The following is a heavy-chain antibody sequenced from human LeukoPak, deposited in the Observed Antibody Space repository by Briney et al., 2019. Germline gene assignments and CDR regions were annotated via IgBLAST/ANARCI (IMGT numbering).Heavy chain of an antibody. V-gene: IGHV4-30-2*01. CDR3: ARHMPWELPPGAYDY. Sequence: SETLSLTCTVSGGSISSGGYYWSWIRQPPGKGLEWIGYIYHSGSTYYNPSLKSRVTISVDRSKNQFSLKLTSVTAADTAVYICARHMPWELPPGAYDYWGQGSLVTVSS. D-gene: IGHD1-26*01. CDR2: IYHSGST. CDR1: GGSISSGGYY. J-gene: IGHJ4*02.